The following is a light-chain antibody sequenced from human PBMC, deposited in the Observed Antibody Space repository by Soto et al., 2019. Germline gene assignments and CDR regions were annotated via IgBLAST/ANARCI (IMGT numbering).Light chain of an antibody. J-gene: IGKJ1*01. Sequence: TQSPSSLSASTGDRVTITCRASQGISSYLAWYQQKPGQAPRLLIYGASNRATGIPDRFSGSGSGTDFTLTISRLEPEDFAVYYCQQYGSSGTFGQGTKVEIK. CDR3: QQYGSSGT. CDR1: QGISSY. V-gene: IGKV3-20*01. CDR2: GAS.